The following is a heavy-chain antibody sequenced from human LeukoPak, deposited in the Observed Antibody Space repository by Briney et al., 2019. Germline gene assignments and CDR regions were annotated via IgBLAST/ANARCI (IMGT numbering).Heavy chain of an antibody. CDR2: IYYGGST. CDR1: GGSISSSSYY. J-gene: IGHJ4*02. D-gene: IGHD2-2*01. V-gene: IGHV4-39*07. Sequence: PSETLSLTCTVSGGSISSSSYYWGWIRQPPGKGLEWIGSIYYGGSTYYNPSLKSRVTISVDTSKNQFSLKLSSVTAADTAVYYCASTPTEYCSSTSCYENDYWGQGTLVTVSS. CDR3: ASTPTEYCSSTSCYENDY.